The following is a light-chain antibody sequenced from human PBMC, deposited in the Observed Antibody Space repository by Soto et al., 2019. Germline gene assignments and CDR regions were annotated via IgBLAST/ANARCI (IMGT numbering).Light chain of an antibody. CDR1: SSDVGGYDF. V-gene: IGLV2-11*01. CDR3: CSYASSSTPYV. Sequence: QSALTQPRSVSGSPGQSVTISCTGTSSDVGGYDFVSWYQQHPGKAPKLMIHDVTKRPSGVPDRFSGSKSGNSASLTISGLQAEDEADYHCCSYASSSTPYVFGTGTKLTVL. CDR2: DVT. J-gene: IGLJ1*01.